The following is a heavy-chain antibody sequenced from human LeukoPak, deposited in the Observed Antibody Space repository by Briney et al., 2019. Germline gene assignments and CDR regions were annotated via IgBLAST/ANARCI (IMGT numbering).Heavy chain of an antibody. CDR1: GYTFTSYD. J-gene: IGHJ6*02. D-gene: IGHD2-15*01. CDR3: ARYCSGGSCYFIYYFGMDV. Sequence: ASVNVSCKASGYTFTSYDINWVRQATGQGLEWMGSMNPNRGNTGYAQKFQGRVTMTRNTSISTAYMELSSLRSEDTAVYYCARYCSGGSCYFIYYFGMDVWGQGATVTVSS. CDR2: MNPNRGNT. V-gene: IGHV1-8*01.